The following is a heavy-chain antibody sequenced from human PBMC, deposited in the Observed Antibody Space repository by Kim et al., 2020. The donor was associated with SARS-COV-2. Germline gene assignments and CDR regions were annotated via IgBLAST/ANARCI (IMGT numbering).Heavy chain of an antibody. J-gene: IGHJ5*02. CDR3: ARETLGYCSSTSCPNANWFDP. D-gene: IGHD2-2*01. Sequence: SVKVSCKASGGTFSSYAISWVRQAPGQGLEWMGGIIPIFGTANYAQKFQGRVTITADESTSTAYMELSSLRSEDTAVYYCARETLGYCSSTSCPNANWFDPWGQGTLVTVSS. CDR2: IIPIFGTA. CDR1: GGTFSSYA. V-gene: IGHV1-69*13.